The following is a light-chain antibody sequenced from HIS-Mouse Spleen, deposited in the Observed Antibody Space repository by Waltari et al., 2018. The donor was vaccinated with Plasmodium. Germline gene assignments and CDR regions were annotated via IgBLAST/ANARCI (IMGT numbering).Light chain of an antibody. CDR2: DAS. CDR3: QQRSNWPPLT. J-gene: IGKJ4*01. CDR1: QSVSSY. Sequence: EIVLTQSPATLSLSPGERATLSCRASQSVSSYLAWYQQKPGQAPRLLIYDASNRATGSPARFSGRGSGTDFTLTISSLEPEDCAVYYCQQRSNWPPLTFGGGTKVEIK. V-gene: IGKV3-11*01.